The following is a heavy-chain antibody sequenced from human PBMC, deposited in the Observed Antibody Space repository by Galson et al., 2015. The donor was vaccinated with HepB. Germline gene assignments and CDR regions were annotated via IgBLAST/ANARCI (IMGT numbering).Heavy chain of an antibody. D-gene: IGHD1-26*01. Sequence: SVKVSCKASGGTFSSYAISWVRQAPGQGLEWMGGIIPIFGTANYAQKFQGRVTITADESTSTAYMELSSLRSEDTAVYYCARDQLHLGRDGYAFDIWGQGTMVTVSS. V-gene: IGHV1-69*13. CDR1: GGTFSSYA. J-gene: IGHJ3*02. CDR3: ARDQLHLGRDGYAFDI. CDR2: IIPIFGTA.